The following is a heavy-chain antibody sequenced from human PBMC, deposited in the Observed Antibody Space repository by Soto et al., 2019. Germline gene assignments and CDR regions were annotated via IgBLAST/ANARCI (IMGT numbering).Heavy chain of an antibody. J-gene: IGHJ4*02. D-gene: IGHD3-22*01. Sequence: GASVKVSCKASGGTFSSYTISWVRQAPGQGLEWMGRIIPILGIANYAQKFQGRVTITADKSTSTAYMELSSLRSEDTAVYYCATVAYSYDIRGYCAVDKWGKXSVFTFSS. CDR3: ATVAYSYDIRGYCAVDK. V-gene: IGHV1-69*02. CDR2: IIPILGIA. CDR1: GGTFSSYT.